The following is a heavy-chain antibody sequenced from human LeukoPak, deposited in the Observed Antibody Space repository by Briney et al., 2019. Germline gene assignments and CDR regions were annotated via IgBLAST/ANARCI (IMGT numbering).Heavy chain of an antibody. CDR1: GDSVSRNSAT. CDR2: ANYRSKWYY. J-gene: IGHJ3*02. CDR3: VGCSGGSCHSGAFEI. Sequence: SQTLSLTCAISGDSVSRNSATWNWIRQSPSRGLAWLARANYRSKWYYDYAVSVKSRMSINTDSSKNQFTLQLNSVTPEDTAVYYCVGCSGGSCHSGAFEIWGQGTMVTVSS. V-gene: IGHV6-1*01. D-gene: IGHD2-15*01.